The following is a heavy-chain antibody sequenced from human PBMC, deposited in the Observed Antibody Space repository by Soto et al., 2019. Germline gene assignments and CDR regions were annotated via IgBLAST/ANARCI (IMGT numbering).Heavy chain of an antibody. CDR2: ISSYNGNT. J-gene: IGHJ4*02. CDR3: ARGSQFLYQLRGEEGYSSSSGSPPPLDF. V-gene: IGHV1-18*04. Sequence: QVQLVQSGAEVKKPGASVKVSCKASGYTFTSYGISWVRQAPGQGLEWMGWISSYNGNTNYAHQLQGRVTMTTDTSTSPAYMELRSLRSDDTAVYYCARGSQFLYQLRGEEGYSSSSGSPPPLDFWGQGTLVTVSS. CDR1: GYTFTSYG. D-gene: IGHD6-6*01.